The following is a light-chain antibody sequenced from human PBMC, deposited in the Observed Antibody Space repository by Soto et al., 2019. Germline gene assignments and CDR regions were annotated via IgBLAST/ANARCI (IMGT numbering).Light chain of an antibody. V-gene: IGKV1-5*03. CDR2: QAS. CDR3: QQYNTYPWT. J-gene: IGKJ1*01. CDR1: QSIRGW. Sequence: DIQMTQSPSTLSASVGDRVTITCRVSQSIRGWLAWYQQKPGKAPKLLIYQASSLQSGVPSRFSGSGSETEFTLTISSLQPDDFATYFCQQYNTYPWTFGQVTKVEIK.